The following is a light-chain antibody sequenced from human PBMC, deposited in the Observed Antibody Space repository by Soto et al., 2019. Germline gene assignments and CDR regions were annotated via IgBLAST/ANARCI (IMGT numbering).Light chain of an antibody. CDR3: CSYAGNSLWV. V-gene: IGLV2-11*01. CDR2: DVS. Sequence: SVLTQPRSVSGSPGQSVTISCTGTSSDVGGYNYVSWYQQHPGKAPKLVIYDVSKRPSGVPDRFSGSKSGNTASLTISGLQAEDEAYYYCCSYAGNSLWVFGGGTKLTVL. J-gene: IGLJ3*02. CDR1: SSDVGGYNY.